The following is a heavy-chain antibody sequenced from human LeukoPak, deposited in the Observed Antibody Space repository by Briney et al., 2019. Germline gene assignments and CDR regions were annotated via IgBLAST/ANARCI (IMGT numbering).Heavy chain of an antibody. CDR2: LNPNSGGT. J-gene: IGHJ4*02. Sequence: ASVKVSCKASGDTFTDYYIHWVRQAPGQGPEWMGWLNPNSGGTNYAQNFQGRVTMTRDTPIHTAYMELSRLRSDDTAVYFCARSIVGGSPIDSWGQGTLVTVSS. CDR3: ARSIVGGSPIDS. V-gene: IGHV1-2*02. CDR1: GDTFTDYY. D-gene: IGHD1-26*01.